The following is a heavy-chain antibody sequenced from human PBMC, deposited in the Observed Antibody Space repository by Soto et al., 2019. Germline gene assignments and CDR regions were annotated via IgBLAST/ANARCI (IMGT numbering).Heavy chain of an antibody. J-gene: IGHJ1*01. D-gene: IGHD6-13*01. CDR2: IIPKFGST. CDR1: GDTFTSYS. V-gene: IGHV1-69*01. Sequence: QGQLVPSGAEVKKPGSSVKVSCKSSGDTFTSYSIAWMRQAPGQGLEWMGGIIPKFGSTKYARKFQDRVTITADESTSTAYMELSGVRSEDTAVYFCARWRSSSWFALFFQFWCQGTRVTVSS. CDR3: ARWRSSSWFALFFQF.